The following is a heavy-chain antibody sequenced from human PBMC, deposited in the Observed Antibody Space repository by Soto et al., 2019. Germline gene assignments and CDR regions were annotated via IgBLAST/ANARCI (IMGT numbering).Heavy chain of an antibody. CDR3: ARCRGPQTVTTGFDP. CDR2: ISSGSTTM. V-gene: IGHV3-48*02. CDR1: GFTFNIYG. J-gene: IGHJ5*01. D-gene: IGHD4-4*01. Sequence: PGGSLRLSCAASGFTFNIYGMNWVRQAPGKGLEWISYISSGSTTMYYADSVKGRFTISRDNANNSVFLQLTSLRDEDTAVYYCARCRGPQTVTTGFDPWGQGTLVTVSS.